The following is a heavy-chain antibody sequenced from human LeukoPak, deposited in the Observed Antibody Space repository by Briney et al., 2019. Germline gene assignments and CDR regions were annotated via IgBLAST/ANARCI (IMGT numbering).Heavy chain of an antibody. D-gene: IGHD6-19*01. CDR2: INPNSGGT. Sequence: ASVKVSCKASGGTFSSYTISWVRQAPGQGLEWMGWINPNSGGTNYAQKFQGRVTMTRDTSISTAYMELSRLRSDDTAVYYCARVWEKKAVAGTLDYWGQGTLVTVSS. V-gene: IGHV1-2*02. J-gene: IGHJ4*02. CDR1: GGTFSSYT. CDR3: ARVWEKKAVAGTLDY.